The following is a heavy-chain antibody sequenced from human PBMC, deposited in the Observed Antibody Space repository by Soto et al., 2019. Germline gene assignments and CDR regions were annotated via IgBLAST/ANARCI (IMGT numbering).Heavy chain of an antibody. V-gene: IGHV3-30*18. CDR2: ISSDGRNT. J-gene: IGHJ4*02. CDR1: GFTFSNYG. D-gene: IGHD3-22*01. Sequence: QVQLVESGGGVVQPGRSLRLSCAASGFTFSNYGMQWLRQAPGEGLQWVAAISSDGRNTDYLHSVKGRFTISRDNSKNTLYLQMTSLRPEHTAVYYCAKDSVTIWLCVGIYEDRGKGTMDIDSS. CDR3: AKDSVTIWLCVGIYED.